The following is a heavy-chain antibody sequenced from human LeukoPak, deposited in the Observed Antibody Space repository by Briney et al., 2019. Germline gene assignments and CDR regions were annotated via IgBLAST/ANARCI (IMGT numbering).Heavy chain of an antibody. CDR1: GFTFDSYT. CDR3: AKTGGYSYGSLDS. V-gene: IGHV3-23*01. D-gene: IGHD5-18*01. CDR2: IRGSDGRT. J-gene: IGHJ4*02. Sequence: PGASLRLSCAISGFTFDSYTMHWVRQAPGKGVEGVSGIRGSDGRTYYADSVKGRFSMSRENSKNTVSVQMNSLRGEDEAVYYCAKTGGYSYGSLDSWGQGTLVTASS.